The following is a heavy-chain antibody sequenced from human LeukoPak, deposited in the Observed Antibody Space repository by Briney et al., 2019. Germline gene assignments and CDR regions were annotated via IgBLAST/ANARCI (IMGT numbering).Heavy chain of an antibody. CDR3: ARGLPKYYYDRSRGSERLGY. J-gene: IGHJ4*02. Sequence: KTGGSLRLSCAASGFTFSDVYMSWIRQAPGKGLEWVSYISSSGSSTKYADSVKGRFTISRDNAKNSLYLQMNSLRVEDTAVYYCARGLPKYYYDRSRGSERLGYWGQGTLVTVSS. V-gene: IGHV3-11*06. CDR1: GFTFSDVY. D-gene: IGHD3-22*01. CDR2: ISSSGSST.